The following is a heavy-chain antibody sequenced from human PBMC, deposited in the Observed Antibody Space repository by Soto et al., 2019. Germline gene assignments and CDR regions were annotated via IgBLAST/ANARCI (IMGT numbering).Heavy chain of an antibody. Sequence: QVQLVQSGAEVKKPGASVKDSCKASGYTFTSYGISWVRQAPGQGLEWMGWISAYNGNTIYAQKLQGRVTMTTDISTSAAYVELRGLRSDDTAVYDCASVYCSGGSWYLGVGWYYYYMDVWGKGTTVTVAS. CDR1: GYTFTSYG. CDR2: ISAYNGNT. CDR3: ASVYCSGGSWYLGVGWYYYYMDV. D-gene: IGHD2-15*01. V-gene: IGHV1-18*01. J-gene: IGHJ6*03.